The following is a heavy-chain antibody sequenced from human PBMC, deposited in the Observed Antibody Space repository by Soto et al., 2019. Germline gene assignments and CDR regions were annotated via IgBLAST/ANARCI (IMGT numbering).Heavy chain of an antibody. CDR3: ARYNMTTVTTLHDAFDI. J-gene: IGHJ3*02. D-gene: IGHD4-17*01. V-gene: IGHV4-4*02. Sequence: QVQLQESGPGLVKPSGTLSLTCAVSSGSISSSIWWSWVRQPPGKGLEWIGEIYHSGSTNYNPSLKSRVTISVDKSKNQFSLKLSSVTAADTAVYYCARYNMTTVTTLHDAFDIWGQGTMVTVSS. CDR1: SGSISSSIW. CDR2: IYHSGST.